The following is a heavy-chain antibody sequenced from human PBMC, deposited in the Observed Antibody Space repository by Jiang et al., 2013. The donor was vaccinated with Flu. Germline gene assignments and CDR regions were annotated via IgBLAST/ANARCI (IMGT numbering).Heavy chain of an antibody. CDR3: ARDGLGDIVVVPAMNYYGMDV. D-gene: IGHD2-2*01. Sequence: VQLVESGGGVVQPGRSLRLSCAASGFTFSSYAMHWVRQAPGKGLEWVAVISYDGSNKYYADSVKGRFTISRDNSKNTLYLQMNSLRAEDTAVYYCARDGLGDIVVVPAMNYYGMDVWGQGTTVTVSS. J-gene: IGHJ6*02. V-gene: IGHV3-30-3*01. CDR1: GFTFSSYA. CDR2: ISYDGSNK.